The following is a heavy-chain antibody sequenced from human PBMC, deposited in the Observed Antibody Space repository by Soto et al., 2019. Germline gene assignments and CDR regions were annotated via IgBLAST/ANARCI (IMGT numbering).Heavy chain of an antibody. Sequence: QVQLQQSGPGLVKPSQTLSLTYTVSGGSISFDHYHWTWIRQPPGKGLEWIGYVHYSGSVLYNPSLQSRVSISVDTSKNQFSLKLSSVTAADTAVYFCAREDDGGDRDYYGLDVWGQGTTVTVSS. J-gene: IGHJ6*02. CDR3: AREDDGGDRDYYGLDV. D-gene: IGHD2-21*02. V-gene: IGHV4-30-4*01. CDR2: VHYSGSV. CDR1: GGSISFDHYH.